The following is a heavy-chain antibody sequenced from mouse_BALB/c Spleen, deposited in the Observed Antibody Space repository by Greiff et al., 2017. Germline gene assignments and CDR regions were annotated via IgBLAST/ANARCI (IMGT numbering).Heavy chain of an antibody. V-gene: IGHV5-12-1*01. D-gene: IGHD2-10*02. CDR3: ARLVWYAMDY. J-gene: IGHJ4*01. CDR1: GFAFSSYD. Sequence: EVQVVESGGGLVKPGGSLKLSCAASGFAFSSYDMSWVRQTPEKRLEWVAYISSGGGSTYYPDTVKGRFTISRDNAKNTLYLQMSSLKSEDTAMYYCARLVWYAMDYWGQGTSVTVSS. CDR2: ISSGGGST.